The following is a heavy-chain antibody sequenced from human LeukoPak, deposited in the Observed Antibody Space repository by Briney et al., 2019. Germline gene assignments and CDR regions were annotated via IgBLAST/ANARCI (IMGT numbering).Heavy chain of an antibody. CDR2: ISGSGGST. D-gene: IGHD3-10*01. CDR1: GFTFSSYG. V-gene: IGHV3-23*01. Sequence: GGSLRLSCAASGFTFSSYGMSWVRQAPGKGLEWVSAISGSGGSTYYADSVKGRFTISRDNSKNTLYLQMNSLRAEDTAVYYCAKDQVSGYGSNDAFDIWGQGTMDTVSS. CDR3: AKDQVSGYGSNDAFDI. J-gene: IGHJ3*02.